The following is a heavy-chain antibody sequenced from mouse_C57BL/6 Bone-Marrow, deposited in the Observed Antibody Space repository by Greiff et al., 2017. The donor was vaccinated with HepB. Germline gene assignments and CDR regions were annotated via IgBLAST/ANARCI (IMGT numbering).Heavy chain of an antibody. CDR1: GYTFTSYW. V-gene: IGHV1-64*01. CDR2: IHPNSGST. CDR3: AKPYPYYAMDY. Sequence: QVQLQQSGAELVKPGASVKLSCKASGYTFTSYWMPWVKQRPGQGLEWIGMIHPNSGSTNYNEKFKSKATLTVDKSSSTAYMQLSSLTSEDSAVYYCAKPYPYYAMDYWGQGTSVTVSS. J-gene: IGHJ4*01. D-gene: IGHD2-10*01.